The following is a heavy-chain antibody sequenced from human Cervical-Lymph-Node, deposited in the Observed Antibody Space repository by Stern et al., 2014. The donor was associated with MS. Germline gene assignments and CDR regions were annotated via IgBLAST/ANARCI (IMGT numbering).Heavy chain of an antibody. CDR2: SFNDGASI. CDR1: GFNFSDYW. Sequence: EVQLLESGGGLVQPGGSLRLSCAASGFNFSDYWMHWVRQAPGKGLIWVSRSFNDGASIRYADSVKGRFTISRDNAKNTMSLQMNSLRAEDTAVYYCVRERSPSTRAVAAFDAFDIWGQGTLVTVSS. J-gene: IGHJ3*02. D-gene: IGHD6-19*01. CDR3: VRERSPSTRAVAAFDAFDI. V-gene: IGHV3-74*01.